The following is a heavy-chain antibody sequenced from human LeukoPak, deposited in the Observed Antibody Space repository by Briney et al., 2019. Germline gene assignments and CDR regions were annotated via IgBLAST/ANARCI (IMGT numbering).Heavy chain of an antibody. CDR1: GYTCTSYG. CDR3: ARPYYDWSNEFYP. Sequence: ASVKVPCKASGYTCTSYGISWVRQAPGQGLEWMGWISAYNGNTNYAQKLQGGVTMTRDTSISTAYMELSRLRSDDTAVYYCARPYYDWSNEFYPWGQGTLVTVSS. CDR2: ISAYNGNT. J-gene: IGHJ5*02. V-gene: IGHV1-18*01. D-gene: IGHD3-22*01.